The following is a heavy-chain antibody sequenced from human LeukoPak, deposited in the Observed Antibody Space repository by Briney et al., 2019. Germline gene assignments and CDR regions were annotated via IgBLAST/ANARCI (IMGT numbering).Heavy chain of an antibody. CDR2: IWYDGSNK. J-gene: IGHJ4*02. Sequence: GGSLRLSCAASGFTFSSYGMHWVRQAPGKGLEWVAVIWYDGSNKYYADSVKGRFTISRDNSKNTLYLQMNSLRAEDTAVYYCAKDRKGTGYYFDYWGQGTLVTVSS. D-gene: IGHD1-14*01. CDR3: AKDRKGTGYYFDY. V-gene: IGHV3-33*06. CDR1: GFTFSSYG.